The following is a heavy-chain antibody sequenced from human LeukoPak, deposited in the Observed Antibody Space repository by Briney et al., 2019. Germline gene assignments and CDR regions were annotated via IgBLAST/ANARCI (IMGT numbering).Heavy chain of an antibody. Sequence: SETLSLTCTVSGFSISNGYYWGWIRQPPEKGLEWIGSIYHSGSTYYNPSLKSRVTISVDTSKNQFSLKLSSVTAADTAVYYCTRGHPGVVRGTNWFDPWGQGTLVTVSS. D-gene: IGHD3-10*01. J-gene: IGHJ5*02. CDR1: GFSISNGYY. V-gene: IGHV4-38-2*02. CDR3: TRGHPGVVRGTNWFDP. CDR2: IYHSGST.